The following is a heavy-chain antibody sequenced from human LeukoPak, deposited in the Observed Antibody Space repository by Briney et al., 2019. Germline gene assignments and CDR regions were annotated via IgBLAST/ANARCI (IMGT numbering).Heavy chain of an antibody. Sequence: GGSLRLSCAASGFTFSNYGMSWVRQAPGKGLEWVSGITGSGGSTYYADSVKGRFTISRDNSNHTLDLQMNSLRAEDTAKYFCAKVLRGTYYYFDYWGRGTLVTVSS. CDR1: GFTFSNYG. D-gene: IGHD1-26*01. V-gene: IGHV3-23*01. CDR3: AKVLRGTYYYFDY. J-gene: IGHJ4*02. CDR2: ITGSGGST.